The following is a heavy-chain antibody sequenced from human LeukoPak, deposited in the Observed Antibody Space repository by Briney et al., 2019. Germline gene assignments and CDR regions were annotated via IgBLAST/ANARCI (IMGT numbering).Heavy chain of an antibody. CDR1: GVSFSGYY. Sequence: SETLSLTCAVYGVSFSGYYWSWIRQPPGKGLEWIGEINHSGSTNYNPSLKSRVTISVDTSKNQFSLKLSSVTAADTAVYYCARGDSSGYQDYFDYWGQGTLVTVSS. D-gene: IGHD3-22*01. V-gene: IGHV4-34*01. CDR3: ARGDSSGYQDYFDY. J-gene: IGHJ4*02. CDR2: INHSGST.